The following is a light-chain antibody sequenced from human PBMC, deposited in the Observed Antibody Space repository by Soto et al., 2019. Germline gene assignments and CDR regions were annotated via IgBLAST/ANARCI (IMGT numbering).Light chain of an antibody. CDR3: STWDDSLNGWV. V-gene: IGLV1-44*01. J-gene: IGLJ3*02. CDR2: SNS. CDR1: TSNIGSNT. Sequence: QSVLTQPPSASGTPGQRVSFYCSGSTSNIGSNTVNWYQQLPGTAPKILIYSNSQRPSGVPERFSGSKSGTSASLAISGLQSEDEAGYYCSTWDDSLNGWVFGGGTKLTVL.